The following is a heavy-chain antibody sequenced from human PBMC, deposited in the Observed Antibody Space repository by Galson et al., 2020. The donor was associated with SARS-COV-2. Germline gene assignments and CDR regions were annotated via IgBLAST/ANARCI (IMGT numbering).Heavy chain of an antibody. D-gene: IGHD2-21*02. CDR1: GYTLTELS. CDR2: FDPEDGET. J-gene: IGHJ5*02. Sequence: ASVKVSCKVSGYTLTELSMHWVRQAPGKGLEWMGGFDPEDGETIYAQKFQGRVTMTEDTSTDTAYMELSSLRSEDTAVYYCATTTPYCGGDCYRNWFDPWGQGTLVTVSS. CDR3: ATTTPYCGGDCYRNWFDP. V-gene: IGHV1-24*01.